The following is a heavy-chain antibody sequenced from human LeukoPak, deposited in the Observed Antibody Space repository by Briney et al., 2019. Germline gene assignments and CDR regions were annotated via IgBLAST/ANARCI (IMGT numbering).Heavy chain of an antibody. D-gene: IGHD4-17*01. CDR3: AKGATTMSTADAFVL. V-gene: IGHV3-30*18. J-gene: IGHJ3*01. Sequence: PAGSLSFTCVASAFMFSKYGIHRLRPAQGQGLKGVAVISYDGRNVDYEDSVKGRFTISRDNSKNTVYLQMSSLRTEDTAVYYCAKGATTMSTADAFVLWGQGAMVTVSS. CDR1: AFMFSKYG. CDR2: ISYDGRNV.